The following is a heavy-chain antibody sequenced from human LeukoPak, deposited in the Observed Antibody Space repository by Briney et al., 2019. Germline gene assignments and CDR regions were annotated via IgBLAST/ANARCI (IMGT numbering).Heavy chain of an antibody. CDR1: GYTFTSYD. J-gene: IGHJ3*02. CDR3: ARGSRDSSGYSDALDI. V-gene: IGHV1-8*03. Sequence: ASVKVSCKASGYTFTSYDINWVRQATGQGLEWMGWMNPNSGNTGYAQKFQGRVTITRNTSISTAYMELSSLRSEDTAVYYCARGSRDSSGYSDALDIWGQGTMVTVSS. D-gene: IGHD3-22*01. CDR2: MNPNSGNT.